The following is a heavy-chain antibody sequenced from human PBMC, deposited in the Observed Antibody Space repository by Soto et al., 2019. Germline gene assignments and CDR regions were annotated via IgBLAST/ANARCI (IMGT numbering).Heavy chain of an antibody. D-gene: IGHD3-3*01. CDR2: ITAENGNT. J-gene: IGHJ4*02. V-gene: IGHV1-18*04. CDR1: GFSFTSYG. Sequence: ASVKVSCKASGFSFTSYGITWVRQAPGQGPEWLGWITAENGNTNYAQKFQGRATLTTDRATNTAYMELRGLRSDDTALYYCARVVLEWLTTSGFDFWGQGTLVTVSS. CDR3: ARVVLEWLTTSGFDF.